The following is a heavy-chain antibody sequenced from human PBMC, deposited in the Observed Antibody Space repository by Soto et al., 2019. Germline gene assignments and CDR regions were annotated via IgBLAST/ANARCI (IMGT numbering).Heavy chain of an antibody. J-gene: IGHJ5*02. CDR2: ISAYNGNT. CDR1: GYTFTSYG. Sequence: ASVKVSCKASGYTFTSYGISWVRQAPGQGLEWMGWISAYNGNTNYAQKLQGRVTMTTDTSTSTAYMELRSLRSDDTAVYYCARATTAVAGNNWFDPWGQGTLVTVSS. D-gene: IGHD6-19*01. V-gene: IGHV1-18*01. CDR3: ARATTAVAGNNWFDP.